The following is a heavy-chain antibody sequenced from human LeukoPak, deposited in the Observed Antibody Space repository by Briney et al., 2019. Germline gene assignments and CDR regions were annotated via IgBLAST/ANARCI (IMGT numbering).Heavy chain of an antibody. CDR1: GFTFSSYG. CDR2: IWYDGSNK. J-gene: IGHJ4*02. CDR3: ASTVSEGYFDY. D-gene: IGHD4-17*01. Sequence: HPGGSLRLSCAASGFTFSSYGMHWVRQAPGKGLEWVAVIWYDGSNKYYADSVKGRFTISRDNSKNTLYLQMNSLRAEDTAVYYCASTVSEGYFDYWGQGTLVTVSS. V-gene: IGHV3-33*01.